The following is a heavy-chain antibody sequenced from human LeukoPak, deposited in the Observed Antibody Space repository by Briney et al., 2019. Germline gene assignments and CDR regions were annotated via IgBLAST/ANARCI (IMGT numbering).Heavy chain of an antibody. V-gene: IGHV3-21*01. CDR2: ISSSSKYI. Sequence: GGSLRLSCGASGSSFSSYSTNWVRQAPGKDLEWVSSISSSSKYIYYADSVKGRFTISRDNAKNSLYLQMNGLRAEDTAVYYCARSPQGTGSPADYWGQGTLVTVSS. D-gene: IGHD1-1*01. CDR3: ARSPQGTGSPADY. CDR1: GSSFSSYS. J-gene: IGHJ4*02.